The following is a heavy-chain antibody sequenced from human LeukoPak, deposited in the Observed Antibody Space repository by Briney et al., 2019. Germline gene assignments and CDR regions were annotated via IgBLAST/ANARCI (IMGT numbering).Heavy chain of an antibody. CDR2: INPNSGGT. CDR1: GYTFTGYY. Sequence: ASVKVSCKASGYTFTGYYMHWVRQAPGQGLEWMGWINPNSGGTNYAQKFQGRVTMTRDTSISTVYMELSSLRSEDTAVYYCARDLYYYDSSGTLDYWGRGTLVTVSS. V-gene: IGHV1-2*02. D-gene: IGHD3-22*01. CDR3: ARDLYYYDSSGTLDY. J-gene: IGHJ4*02.